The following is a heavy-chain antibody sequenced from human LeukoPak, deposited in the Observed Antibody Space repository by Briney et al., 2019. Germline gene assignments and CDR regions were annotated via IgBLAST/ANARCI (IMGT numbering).Heavy chain of an antibody. V-gene: IGHV1-2*02. Sequence: ASVKVSCKASGYTFTSYYMHWVRQAPGQGLEWMGWINPNSGGTNYAQKFQGRVTMTRDTSISTAYMELSRLRSDDTAVYYCSATVTTSGVDIWGQGTMVTVSS. CDR3: SATVTTSGVDI. CDR1: GYTFTSYY. J-gene: IGHJ3*02. D-gene: IGHD4-17*01. CDR2: INPNSGGT.